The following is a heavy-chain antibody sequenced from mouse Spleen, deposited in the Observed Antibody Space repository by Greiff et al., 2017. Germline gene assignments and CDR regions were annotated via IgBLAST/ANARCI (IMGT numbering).Heavy chain of an antibody. CDR3: ARRRIYGNSAWFAY. D-gene: IGHD2-1*01. CDR1: GYSFTGYY. J-gene: IGHJ3*01. CDR2: INPSTGGT. Sequence: EVQLQESGPELVKPGASVKISCKASGYSFTGYYMNWVKQSPEKSLEWIGEINPSTGGTTYNQKFKAKATLTVDKSSSTAYMQLKSLTSEDSAVYYCARRRIYGNSAWFAYWGQGTLVTVSA. V-gene: IGHV1-42*01.